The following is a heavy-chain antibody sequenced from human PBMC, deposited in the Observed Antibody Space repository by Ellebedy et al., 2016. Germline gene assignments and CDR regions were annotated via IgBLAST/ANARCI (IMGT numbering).Heavy chain of an antibody. CDR2: LSFDAKNT. J-gene: IGHJ4*02. Sequence: GESLKISCAASTFTFNYSCMSWVRQAPGKGLEWVSSLSFDAKNTFYANSVKGRFTISRDSSKNTLSLQLNSLTAEDTALYYCARGTFAPDYWGQGTLVTVSS. V-gene: IGHV3-23*01. D-gene: IGHD2/OR15-2a*01. CDR1: TFTFNYSC. CDR3: ARGTFAPDY.